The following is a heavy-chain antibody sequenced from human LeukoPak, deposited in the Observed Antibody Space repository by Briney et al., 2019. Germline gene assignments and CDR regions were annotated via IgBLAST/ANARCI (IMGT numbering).Heavy chain of an antibody. Sequence: GGSLRLSCAASGFTFSSYAMHWVRQAPGKGLEYVSAISSNGGSTYYANSVKGRFTISRDNSKNTLYLQMGSLRAEDMAVYYCAARGYSYGVDYWGQGTLVTVSS. CDR3: AARGYSYGVDY. D-gene: IGHD5-18*01. J-gene: IGHJ4*02. V-gene: IGHV3-64*01. CDR1: GFTFSSYA. CDR2: ISSNGGST.